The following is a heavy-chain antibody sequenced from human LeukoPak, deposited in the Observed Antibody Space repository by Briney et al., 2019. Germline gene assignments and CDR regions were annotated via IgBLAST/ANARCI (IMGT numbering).Heavy chain of an antibody. CDR2: INHSGST. CDR1: GGSFSGYY. Sequence: PSETLSLTCAVYGGSFSGYYWSWIRQPPGKGLEWIGEINHSGSTNYNPSLKSRVTISVDTSKNQFSLKLSSVTAADTAVYYCARETRTYYDFWSGYYTGRFQHWGQGTLVTASS. CDR3: ARETRTYYDFWSGYYTGRFQH. J-gene: IGHJ1*01. D-gene: IGHD3-3*01. V-gene: IGHV4-34*01.